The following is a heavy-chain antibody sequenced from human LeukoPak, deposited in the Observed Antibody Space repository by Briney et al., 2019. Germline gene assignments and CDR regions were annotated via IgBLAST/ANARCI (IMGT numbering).Heavy chain of an antibody. J-gene: IGHJ4*02. V-gene: IGHV3-48*04. D-gene: IGHD3-10*01. CDR1: GFTFSSYS. CDR2: ISSSSSTI. CDR3: ARAGVRGRNYYFDY. Sequence: GGSLRLSCAASGFTFSSYSMNWVRQAPGKGLEWVSYISSSSSTIYYADSVKGRFTISRDNAKNSLFLQMNSLRADDTAVYYCARAGVRGRNYYFDYWGQGTLVTVSS.